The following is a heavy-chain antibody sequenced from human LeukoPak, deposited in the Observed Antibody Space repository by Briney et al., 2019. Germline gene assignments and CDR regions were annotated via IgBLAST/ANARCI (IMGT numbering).Heavy chain of an antibody. CDR3: ARHGYDFWSGYSVFDY. CDR1: GYTFTSYD. V-gene: IGHV1-8*03. CDR2: MNPNSGNT. Sequence: ASVKVSCKASGYTFTSYDINWVRQATGQGLEWMGWMNPNSGNTGYAQKFQGRVTITRNTSISTAYMELSSLRSEDTAGYYCARHGYDFWSGYSVFDYWGQGTLVTVSS. D-gene: IGHD3-3*01. J-gene: IGHJ4*02.